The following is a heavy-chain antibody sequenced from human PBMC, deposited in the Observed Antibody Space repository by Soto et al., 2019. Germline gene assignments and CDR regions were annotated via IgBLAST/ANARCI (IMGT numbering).Heavy chain of an antibody. CDR2: IYWDDDK. V-gene: IGHV2-5*02. CDR3: ALTQLSSRFDP. D-gene: IGHD6-13*01. Sequence: QITLKESGPTLVKPTQTLTLTCTFSGFSLSTSGVGVGWIRQPPGKALEWLALIYWDDDKRYSPSLKSRLTITNDTSKNQVVLTMTNMDPVDTASYYCALTQLSSRFDPWGQGTLVTVSS. CDR1: GFSLSTSGVG. J-gene: IGHJ5*02.